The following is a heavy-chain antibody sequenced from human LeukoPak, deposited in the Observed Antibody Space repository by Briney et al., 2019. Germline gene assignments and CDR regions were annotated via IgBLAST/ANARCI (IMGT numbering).Heavy chain of an antibody. J-gene: IGHJ4*02. D-gene: IGHD5-18*01. CDR2: ISNSGSPI. CDR3: ARDPEYSYDYYFDY. V-gene: IGHV3-48*03. Sequence: GGPLRPSCAASGFTFSSYEMNWVRQAAGKGLESASYISNSGSPIYYADSVKGRFTISRDNAKNSLYLQMNSLRAEDTAVYYCARDPEYSYDYYFDYWGQGTLVTVSS. CDR1: GFTFSSYE.